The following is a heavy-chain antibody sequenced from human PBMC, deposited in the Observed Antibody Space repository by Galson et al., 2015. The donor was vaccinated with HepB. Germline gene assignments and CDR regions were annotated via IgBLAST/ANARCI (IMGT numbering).Heavy chain of an antibody. Sequence: SLRLSCAASGFTFSSYSMNWVRQAPGKGLEWVSYISSSSSTIYYADSVKGRFTISRDNAKNSLYLQMNSLRAEDTAVYYCARLSSGRTEWGQGTLVTVSS. D-gene: IGHD6-19*01. J-gene: IGHJ4*02. V-gene: IGHV3-48*01. CDR3: ARLSSGRTE. CDR1: GFTFSSYS. CDR2: ISSSSSTI.